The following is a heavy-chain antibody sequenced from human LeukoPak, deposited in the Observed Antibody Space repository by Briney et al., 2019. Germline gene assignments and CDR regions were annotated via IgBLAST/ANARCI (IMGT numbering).Heavy chain of an antibody. Sequence: SVKVSCKASGGTFSSYAISWVRQAPGQGLEWMGGIIPIFGTANYAQKFQGRVTITTDESTSTAYMELSSLRSEDTAVYYCARYSSSFGPGGYYFDYWGQGTLVTVSS. CDR2: IIPIFGTA. V-gene: IGHV1-69*05. D-gene: IGHD6-6*01. J-gene: IGHJ4*02. CDR3: ARYSSSFGPGGYYFDY. CDR1: GGTFSSYA.